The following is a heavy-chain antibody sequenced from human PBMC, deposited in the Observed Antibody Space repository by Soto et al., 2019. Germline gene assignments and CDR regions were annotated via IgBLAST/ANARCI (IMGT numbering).Heavy chain of an antibody. V-gene: IGHV5-51*01. CDR1: GYTFSNYW. CDR2: ICPGDSDT. Sequence: GESLKISCQGSGYTFSNYWIGWVRQMPGKGLECMGIICPGDSDTTYSPSFQGQVTISADKSTSTAYLQWRSLRASDTAMYYCARRRRSGYYPDAFDIWGQGTMVTVSS. J-gene: IGHJ3*02. D-gene: IGHD3-3*01. CDR3: ARRRRSGYYPDAFDI.